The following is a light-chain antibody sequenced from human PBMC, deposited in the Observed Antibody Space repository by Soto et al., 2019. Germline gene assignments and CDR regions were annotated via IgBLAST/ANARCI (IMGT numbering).Light chain of an antibody. CDR3: SSYTRSSTLVV. CDR2: EVG. Sequence: QSALTQPASVSGSPGQSITVSCTGSSSDFGDDKYVSWYQQQPGKGPNLIIYEVGNRPSGVSNRFSGSKSGNTASLTISGLRPEDEADYYCSSYTRSSTLVVFGGGTKLTVL. V-gene: IGLV2-14*01. J-gene: IGLJ3*02. CDR1: SSDFGDDKY.